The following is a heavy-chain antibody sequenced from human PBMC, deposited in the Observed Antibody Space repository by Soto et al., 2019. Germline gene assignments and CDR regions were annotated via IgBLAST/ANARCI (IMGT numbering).Heavy chain of an antibody. CDR3: GRVFDVNTALDYCSFAL. J-gene: IGHJ2*01. CDR2: IYSSGRT. CDR1: GGSTSGKY. D-gene: IGHD3-9*01. Sequence: QVHLQESGPGVVKASETLSLTCSLSGGSTSGKYWSWIRQSAGKGLEWIGRIYSSGRTHYNPSLGGRVSMSAPKISFSLGLPSVPAADTAIYYCGRVFDVNTALDYCSFALGGRGTQVSV. V-gene: IGHV4-4*07.